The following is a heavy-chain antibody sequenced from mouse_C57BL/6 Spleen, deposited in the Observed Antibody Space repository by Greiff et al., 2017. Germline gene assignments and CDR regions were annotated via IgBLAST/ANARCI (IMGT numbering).Heavy chain of an antibody. V-gene: IGHV1-61*01. CDR3: ASQTAYDYAMDY. CDR1: GYTFTSYW. Sequence: VQLQQPGAELVRPGSSVKLSCKASGYTFTSYWMAWVKQRPGQGLEWIGNIYPSDSETHYNQKFKDKATLTVDKSSSTAYMQLSSLTSEDSAVYYSASQTAYDYAMDYWGQGTSVTVSS. J-gene: IGHJ4*01. CDR2: IYPSDSET. D-gene: IGHD6-5*01.